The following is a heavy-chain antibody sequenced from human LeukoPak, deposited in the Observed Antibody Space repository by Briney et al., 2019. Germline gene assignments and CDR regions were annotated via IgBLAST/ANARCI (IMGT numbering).Heavy chain of an antibody. CDR2: ISGSGGST. V-gene: IGHV3-23*01. D-gene: IGHD2-15*01. Sequence: GGSLRLSCAASGFTFSSYAMSWVRQAPGKGLEWVSAISGSGGSTYYADSVKGRFTTSRDNSKNTLYLQMNSLRAEDTAVYYCAKDPCTSGGSCFPLGGAFDIWGQGTMVTVSS. CDR3: AKDPCTSGGSCFPLGGAFDI. J-gene: IGHJ3*02. CDR1: GFTFSSYA.